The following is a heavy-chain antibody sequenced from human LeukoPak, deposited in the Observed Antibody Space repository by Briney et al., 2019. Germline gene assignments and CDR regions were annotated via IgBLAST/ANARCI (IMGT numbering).Heavy chain of an antibody. D-gene: IGHD4-17*01. CDR2: THYSGNT. Sequence: EASETLSLTCVVSGDSVSSTNYYWGWIRQPPGKGLEWIGTTHYSGNTYYNPSLKSRVTISLDTSKNQFSLRLNSVTAADTAVYYCAREGAYRTYGDYSPFDFWGQGTLVTVSS. CDR1: GDSVSSTNYY. J-gene: IGHJ5*01. V-gene: IGHV4-39*07. CDR3: AREGAYRTYGDYSPFDF.